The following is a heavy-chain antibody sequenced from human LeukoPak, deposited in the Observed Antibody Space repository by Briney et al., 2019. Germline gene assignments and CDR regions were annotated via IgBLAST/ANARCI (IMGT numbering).Heavy chain of an antibody. D-gene: IGHD5-12*01. J-gene: IGHJ4*02. CDR3: AKDVMAVATVH. CDR2: ISYDGSNK. Sequence: GGSLRLSCAASGFTFSSYAMHWVRQAPGKGLEWVAVISYDGSNKYYADSVKGRFTISRDNSKNTLYLQMNSLRAEDTAVYYCAKDVMAVATVHWGQGTLVTVSS. V-gene: IGHV3-30-3*01. CDR1: GFTFSSYA.